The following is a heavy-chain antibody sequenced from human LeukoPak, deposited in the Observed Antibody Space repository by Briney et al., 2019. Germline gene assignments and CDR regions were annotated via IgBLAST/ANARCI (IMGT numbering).Heavy chain of an antibody. V-gene: IGHV6-1*01. J-gene: IGHJ3*02. CDR1: GDSVSSNSAP. CDR3: ARRFLIHGFHI. D-gene: IGHD3-3*01. CDR2: TQYRSKWYS. Sequence: SQTLSLNWAISGDSVSSNSAPWNWIRQSPSRGLEWLGRTQYRSKWYSDYAVSVKSRITINPDTSKNQFSLQLNSVTPEDTAVYYCARRFLIHGFHIWGQGTMVTVSS.